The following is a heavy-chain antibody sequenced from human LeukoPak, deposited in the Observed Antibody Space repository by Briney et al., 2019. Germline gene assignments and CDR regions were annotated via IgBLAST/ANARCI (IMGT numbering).Heavy chain of an antibody. Sequence: ASVKVSCKASGYNFNVYYIHWVRQAPGQGPEWMGWINPNSGATKFAQKFQGRVTLTRVTSIATAFMELSRLRSDDTAVYCCARDYFGDYNLGDFDYWGQGTLVTVSS. J-gene: IGHJ4*02. D-gene: IGHD4-17*01. CDR3: ARDYFGDYNLGDFDY. CDR2: INPNSGAT. CDR1: GYNFNVYY. V-gene: IGHV1-2*02.